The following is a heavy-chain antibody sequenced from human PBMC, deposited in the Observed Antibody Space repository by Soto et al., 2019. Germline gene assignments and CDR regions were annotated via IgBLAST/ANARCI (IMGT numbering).Heavy chain of an antibody. D-gene: IGHD6-13*01. CDR2: IYPGDSDT. CDR1: GYSFTSYC. V-gene: IGHV5-51*01. J-gene: IGHJ6*03. CDR3: ARLPGIATPGYPYYYYMDV. Sequence: GESLKISCKGSGYSFTSYCIGWVRQMPGKGLEWMGIIYPGDSDTRYSPSFQGQVTISADKSISTAYLQWSSLKAPDTAMYYCARLPGIATPGYPYYYYMDVWGKGTTVTVS.